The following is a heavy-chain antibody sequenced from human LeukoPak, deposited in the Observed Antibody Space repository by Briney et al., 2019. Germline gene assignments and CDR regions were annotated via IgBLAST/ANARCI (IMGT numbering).Heavy chain of an antibody. CDR2: IYPGDSDT. CDR3: ARSHLDSGYDSWFPDY. CDR1: GYSFTSYW. V-gene: IGHV5-51*01. Sequence: GESLKISCKGSGYSFTSYWIGWVRQMPGKGLEWMGIIYPGDSDTRYSPSFQGQVTISADKSISTAYLQWSSLKASDTAMYYCARSHLDSGYDSWFPDYWGQGTLVTVSS. J-gene: IGHJ4*02. D-gene: IGHD5-12*01.